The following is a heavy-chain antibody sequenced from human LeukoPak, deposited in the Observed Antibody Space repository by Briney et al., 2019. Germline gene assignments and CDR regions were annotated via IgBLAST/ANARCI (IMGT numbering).Heavy chain of an antibody. CDR1: GFTFSNYA. Sequence: GGSLRLTCAASGFTFSNYAMSWVRQAPGGGLEWVSAISGSGDTTFHADSVKGRFTTSRDNSKNTLSLQMSGLRVEDSAVYFCAKDTSAWWYHRAYMNVWGTGTTVTVSS. CDR2: ISGSGDTT. D-gene: IGHD2-15*01. V-gene: IGHV3-23*01. CDR3: AKDTSAWWYHRAYMNV. J-gene: IGHJ6*03.